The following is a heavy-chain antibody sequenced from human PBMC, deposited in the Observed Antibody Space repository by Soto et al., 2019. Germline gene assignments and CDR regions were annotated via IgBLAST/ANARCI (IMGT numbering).Heavy chain of an antibody. CDR3: ARDREVAAAGRRTRWFDP. J-gene: IGHJ5*02. CDR2: IYYSGST. Sequence: KQSQTLSLTCTVSGGSVSSGSYYWSWIRQPPGKGLEWIGYIYYSGSTNYNPSLKSRVTISVDTSKNQFSLKLSSVTAADTAVYYCARDREVAAAGRRTRWFDPWGQGTLVTVSS. CDR1: GGSVSSGSYY. V-gene: IGHV4-61*01. D-gene: IGHD6-13*01.